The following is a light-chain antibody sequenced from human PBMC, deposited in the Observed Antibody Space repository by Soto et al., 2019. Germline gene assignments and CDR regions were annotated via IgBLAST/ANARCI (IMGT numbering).Light chain of an antibody. J-gene: IGKJ3*01. CDR3: QQYGNSFT. CDR2: GAS. V-gene: IGKV3-20*01. CDR1: QSVSSSY. Sequence: EIVLTQSPGTLSLSPGERATLSCRASQSVSSSYLAWYQQKPGQAPRLLIYGASSRATGISDRFSGSGSGTGFTLTISRLEPEDFAVYYCQQYGNSFTFGPGTKVDIK.